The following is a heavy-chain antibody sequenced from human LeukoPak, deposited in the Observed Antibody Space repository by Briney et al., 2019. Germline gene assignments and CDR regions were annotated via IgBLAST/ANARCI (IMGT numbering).Heavy chain of an antibody. D-gene: IGHD3-10*01. Sequence: PGGSLRLSCAASGFTFSSYSMNWVRQAPGKGLEWVSSISSSGSTIYYADSVKGRFTISRDNAKNSLYLQMNSLRAEDTAVYYCAGFYGSGRASAFDIWGQGTMVTVSS. CDR2: ISSSGSTI. J-gene: IGHJ3*02. CDR1: GFTFSSYS. CDR3: AGFYGSGRASAFDI. V-gene: IGHV3-21*04.